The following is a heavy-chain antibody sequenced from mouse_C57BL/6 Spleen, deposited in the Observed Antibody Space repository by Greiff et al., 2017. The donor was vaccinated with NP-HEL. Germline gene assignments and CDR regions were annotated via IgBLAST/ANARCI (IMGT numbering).Heavy chain of an antibody. J-gene: IGHJ4*01. V-gene: IGHV1-59*01. CDR3: ARSPYYGSSYGAMDY. D-gene: IGHD1-1*01. CDR2: IDPSDSYT. Sequence: QVQLKESGAELVRPGTSVKLSCKASGYTFTSYWMHWVKQRPGQGLEWIGVIDPSDSYTNYNQKFKGKATLTVDTSSSTAYMQLSSLTSEDSAVYYCARSPYYGSSYGAMDYWGQGTSVTVSS. CDR1: GYTFTSYW.